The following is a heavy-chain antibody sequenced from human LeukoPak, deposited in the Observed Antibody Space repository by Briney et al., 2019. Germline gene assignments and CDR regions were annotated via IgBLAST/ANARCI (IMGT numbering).Heavy chain of an antibody. V-gene: IGHV1-18*01. CDR3: ARGYDYGDYVGDFDY. CDR2: ITTYNGNT. D-gene: IGHD4-17*01. CDR1: GYTFTNYP. J-gene: IGHJ4*02. Sequence: ASVTVSYKASGYTFTNYPISWVRQAPGQGLEWMGWITTYNGNTNSAQKLQGRVTTTTDTSTSTAYMDLRGLRSDDTAVYYCARGYDYGDYVGDFDYWGQGTLVTVSS.